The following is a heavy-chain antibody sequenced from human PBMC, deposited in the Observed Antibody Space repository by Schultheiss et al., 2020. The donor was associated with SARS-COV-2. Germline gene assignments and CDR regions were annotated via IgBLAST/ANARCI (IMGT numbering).Heavy chain of an antibody. CDR2: ISSSSSTI. CDR3: ARTTHPIYYDSSGYFDY. Sequence: GGSLRLSCAASGFTFSSYSMNWVRQAPGKGLEWVSYISSSSSTIYYADSVKGRFTISRDNAKNSLYLQMNSLRAEDTAVYYCARTTHPIYYDSSGYFDYWGQGTLVTVSS. CDR1: GFTFSSYS. V-gene: IGHV3-48*04. J-gene: IGHJ4*02. D-gene: IGHD3-22*01.